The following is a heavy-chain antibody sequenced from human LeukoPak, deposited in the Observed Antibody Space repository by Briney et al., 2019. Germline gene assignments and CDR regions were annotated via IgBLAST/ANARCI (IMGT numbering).Heavy chain of an antibody. J-gene: IGHJ4*02. CDR2: ISAYNGNT. CDR3: ARANTIFGVVLPDY. CDR1: GYTFTSYG. D-gene: IGHD3-3*01. V-gene: IGHV1-18*01. Sequence: GASVKVSCKASGYTFTSYGISWVRQAPGQGLEWMGWISAYNGNTNYAQKLQGRVTMTTDTSTSTAYMELRSLRSDDTAVYYCARANTIFGVVLPDYWGQGTLVTVSS.